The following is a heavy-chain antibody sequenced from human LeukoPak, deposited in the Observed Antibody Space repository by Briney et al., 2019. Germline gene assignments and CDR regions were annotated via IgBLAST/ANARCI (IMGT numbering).Heavy chain of an antibody. J-gene: IGHJ5*02. V-gene: IGHV1-69*13. Sequence: SVKVSCKASGGTFSSYAITWVRQAPGQGLEWMGGIIPIFGTANYAQKFQGRVTITADESTSTAYMELSSPRSEDTAVYYCASGLERGLPAAPARWFDPWGQGTLVTVSS. CDR3: ASGLERGLPAAPARWFDP. CDR2: IIPIFGTA. CDR1: GGTFSSYA. D-gene: IGHD2-2*01.